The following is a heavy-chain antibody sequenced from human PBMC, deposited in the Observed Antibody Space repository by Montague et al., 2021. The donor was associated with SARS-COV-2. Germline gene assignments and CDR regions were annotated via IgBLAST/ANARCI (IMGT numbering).Heavy chain of an antibody. CDR1: GGSISSSSYY. V-gene: IGHV4-39*01. D-gene: IGHD3-22*01. CDR3: ARHGYYETYDAFDI. Sequence: SETLSLTCTVSGGSISSSSYYWGWIRQPPGKGLEWIGSIDYTGSTYYNRSLKSRVTISVDTSKNQFSLKLSSVTAADTAVYYCARHGYYETYDAFDIWGQGKMVTVSS. J-gene: IGHJ3*02. CDR2: IDYTGST.